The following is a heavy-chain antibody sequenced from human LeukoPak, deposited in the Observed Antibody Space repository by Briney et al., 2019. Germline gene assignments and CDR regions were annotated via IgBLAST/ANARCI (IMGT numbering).Heavy chain of an antibody. J-gene: IGHJ4*02. CDR1: GFTFSRYW. V-gene: IGHV3-7*03. Sequence: GGSLRLSCAVSGFTFSRYWMSWVRQAPGKGLEWVANIKQDGSEKNYVDSVKGRFTISRDNAKNSEYLQMNSLRVEDTAVYYCAKPGSSRGIAGRRPTKYYFDYWGQGTLVTVSS. CDR2: IKQDGSEK. D-gene: IGHD6-6*01. CDR3: AKPGSSRGIAGRRPTKYYFDY.